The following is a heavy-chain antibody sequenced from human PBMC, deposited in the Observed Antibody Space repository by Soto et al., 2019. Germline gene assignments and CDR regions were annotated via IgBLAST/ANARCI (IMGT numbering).Heavy chain of an antibody. CDR3: ARAPTEDFWSGYYSYYYYYGMDV. Sequence: GGSLRLSCAASGFTFSSYSMNWVRQAPGKGLEWASSISSSSSYIYYADSVKGRFTISRDNAKNSLYLQMNSLRAEDTAVYYCARAPTEDFWSGYYSYYYYYGMDVWGQGTTVTVSS. CDR2: ISSSSSYI. J-gene: IGHJ6*02. D-gene: IGHD3-3*01. CDR1: GFTFSSYS. V-gene: IGHV3-21*01.